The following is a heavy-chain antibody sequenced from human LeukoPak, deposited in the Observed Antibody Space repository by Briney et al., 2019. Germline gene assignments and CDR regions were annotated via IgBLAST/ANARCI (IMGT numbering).Heavy chain of an antibody. CDR1: GGTFSSYP. D-gene: IGHD3-22*01. CDR3: ARDDASDSSGYYYVYFQH. Sequence: ASVKVSCKASGGTFSSYPISWVRQAPGQGLEWMGGIIPIFGTANYAQKFQGRVTITADESTSTAYMELSSLRSEDTAVYYCARDDASDSSGYYYVYFQHWGQGTLVTVSS. V-gene: IGHV1-69*13. J-gene: IGHJ1*01. CDR2: IIPIFGTA.